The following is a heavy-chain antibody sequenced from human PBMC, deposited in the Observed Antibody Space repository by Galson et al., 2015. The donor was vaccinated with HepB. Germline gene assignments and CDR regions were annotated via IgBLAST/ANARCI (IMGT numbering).Heavy chain of an antibody. J-gene: IGHJ4*02. D-gene: IGHD4-17*01. V-gene: IGHV1-18*04. CDR2: INPYNGNT. CDR3: ARVADADYGDHTHFDS. CDR1: GYTFTSYG. Sequence: SVKVSCKASGYTFTSYGISWVRQAPGQGLEWVGWINPYNGNTNYAQKLQGRVTMTTDTSTSTAYMEPRSLRSDDNAVYYCARVADADYGDHTHFDSWGQGTLVTVSS.